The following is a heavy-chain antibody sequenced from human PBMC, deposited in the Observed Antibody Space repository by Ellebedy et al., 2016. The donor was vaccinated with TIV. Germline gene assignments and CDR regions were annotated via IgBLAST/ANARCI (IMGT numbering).Heavy chain of an antibody. J-gene: IGHJ6*02. V-gene: IGHV3-23*01. CDR1: GFIFTSYI. CDR2: IGASGHNT. D-gene: IGHD2-21*01. CDR3: AKGRGSSVIDYYYYGMDV. Sequence: GGSLRLXXAASGFIFTSYIMHWVRQAPGKGLEWVSGIGASGHNTYYADSVKGRFTISRDNSKNTVYLQMNSLRADDTAVYYCAKGRGSSVIDYYYYGMDVWGQGTSVTVSS.